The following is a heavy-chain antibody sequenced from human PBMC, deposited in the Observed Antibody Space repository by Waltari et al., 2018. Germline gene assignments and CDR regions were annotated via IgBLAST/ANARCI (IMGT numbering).Heavy chain of an antibody. Sequence: EVQLVESGGGLVQPGGSLRLPCAASGFTFGDYWMTWVRQPPGKGLEWVSRINIDGGYISYTDSVKGRFTISRDNAKNTLFLQLNSLRAEDTAVYYCARKGGRGYPYGPFYYDHWGQGTLVTVSP. J-gene: IGHJ4*02. CDR1: GFTFGDYW. CDR2: INIDGGYI. V-gene: IGHV3-74*01. D-gene: IGHD5-18*01. CDR3: ARKGGRGYPYGPFYYDH.